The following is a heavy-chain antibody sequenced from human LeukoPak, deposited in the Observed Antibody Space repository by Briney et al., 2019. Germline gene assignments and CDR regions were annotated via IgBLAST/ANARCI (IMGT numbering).Heavy chain of an antibody. D-gene: IGHD5-12*01. CDR3: ASGGGKGIVATIIED. V-gene: IGHV4-39*01. CDR2: IYYSGST. J-gene: IGHJ4*02. CDR1: GGSISSSSYY. Sequence: SETLYLTCTVSGGSISSSSYYWGWIRQPPGKGLEWIGSIYYSGSTYYNPSLKSRVTISVDTSKNQFSLKLSSVTAADTAVYYCASGGGKGIVATIIEDWGQGTLVTVSS.